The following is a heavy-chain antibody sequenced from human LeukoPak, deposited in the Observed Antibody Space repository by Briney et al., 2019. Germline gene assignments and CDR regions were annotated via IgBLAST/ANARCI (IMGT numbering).Heavy chain of an antibody. V-gene: IGHV3-23*01. D-gene: IGHD5-18*01. Sequence: GGSLRLSCAASGFTFSSYALSWVRQAPGKGLEWVSAISGSGGSTYYADSVKGRFTISRDNSKNTLYLQMNSLRAEDTAVYYCAKETGRYSYGLTDYWGQGTLVTVSS. CDR3: AKETGRYSYGLTDY. CDR2: ISGSGGST. CDR1: GFTFSSYA. J-gene: IGHJ4*02.